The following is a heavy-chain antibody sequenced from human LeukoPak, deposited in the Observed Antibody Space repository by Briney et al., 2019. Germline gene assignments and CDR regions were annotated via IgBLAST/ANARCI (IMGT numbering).Heavy chain of an antibody. Sequence: PGRSLRLSCAASGFTFSSYGMHWVRQAPGKGLEWVAVIWYDGSNKYYADSVKGRFTISRDNSKNTLYLQMNSLRAEDTAVYYCARDNGDLPYFDYWGQGTLVTVSS. V-gene: IGHV3-33*01. CDR2: IWYDGSNK. CDR3: ARDNGDLPYFDY. J-gene: IGHJ4*02. CDR1: GFTFSSYG.